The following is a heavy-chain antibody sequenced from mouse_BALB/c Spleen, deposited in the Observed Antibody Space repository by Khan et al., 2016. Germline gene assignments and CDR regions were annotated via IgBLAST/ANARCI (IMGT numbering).Heavy chain of an antibody. V-gene: IGHV14-3*02. CDR1: GFNIKDTY. Sequence: VQLKESGAELVKPGASVKLSCTASGFNIKDTYMHWLKQRPEQGLEWIGRIDPANGNTIYDPKFQGKATITSDTSSNTAYLQLSSLTSEDTAVDYGAPYGRGFAYWGQGTLVTVSA. J-gene: IGHJ3*01. CDR2: IDPANGNT. D-gene: IGHD1-2*01. CDR3: APYGRGFAY.